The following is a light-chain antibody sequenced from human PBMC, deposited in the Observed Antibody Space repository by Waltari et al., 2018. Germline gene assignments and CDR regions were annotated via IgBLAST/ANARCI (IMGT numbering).Light chain of an antibody. CDR2: GPS. Sequence: EIVMTQSPATLSVSPGDRATLSCRASQSVASNLAWYQQKPGQGPRRLIYGPSNGATGIPARVSCSGSGTDFTLTISSLQSADFAVYYCQQYNDWPFTFGPGTKVDFK. V-gene: IGKV3-15*01. CDR1: QSVASN. J-gene: IGKJ3*01. CDR3: QQYNDWPFT.